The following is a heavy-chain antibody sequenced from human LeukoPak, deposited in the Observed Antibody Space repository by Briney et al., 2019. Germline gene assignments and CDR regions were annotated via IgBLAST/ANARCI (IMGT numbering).Heavy chain of an antibody. CDR2: IYYSGST. Sequence: PSETLSLTCAVSGGSISSSSYYWGWIRQPPGKGLEWIGGIYYSGSTYYNPSLKSRVTISVDTSKNQFSLKLSSVTAADTAVYYCARDSTEYYYDSSGYDAFDIWGQGTMVTVSS. D-gene: IGHD3-22*01. J-gene: IGHJ3*02. V-gene: IGHV4-39*01. CDR1: GGSISSSSYY. CDR3: ARDSTEYYYDSSGYDAFDI.